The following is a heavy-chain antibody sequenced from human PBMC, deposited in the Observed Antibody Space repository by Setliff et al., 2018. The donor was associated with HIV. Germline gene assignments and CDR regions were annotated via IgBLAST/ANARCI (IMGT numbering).Heavy chain of an antibody. Sequence: PSETLSLTCTVSGGSISSSSYYWGWIRQPPGKGLEWIGSIYYSGSTYYNPSLKSRVTISVDTSKNQFSLKLSSVTAADTAVYYCASQGGDYVFFYDYWGQGTLVTVSS. J-gene: IGHJ4*02. D-gene: IGHD4-17*01. V-gene: IGHV4-39*01. CDR2: IYYSGST. CDR1: GGSISSSSYY. CDR3: ASQGGDYVFFYDY.